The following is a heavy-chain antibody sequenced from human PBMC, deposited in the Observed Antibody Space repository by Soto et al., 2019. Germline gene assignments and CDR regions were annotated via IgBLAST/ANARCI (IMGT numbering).Heavy chain of an antibody. D-gene: IGHD6-13*01. V-gene: IGHV4-31*03. CDR3: AREGRIAAAGRLDY. CDR2: IYYSGST. J-gene: IGHJ4*02. Sequence: TLSLTCTVSGGSISSGDYYWSWIRQVPGKGLEWIGYIYYSGSTYYNPSLKSRVAMSVDKSRNQFSLKLSSVTSADTAIYYCAREGRIAAAGRLDYWGQGTLVT. CDR1: GGSISSGDYY.